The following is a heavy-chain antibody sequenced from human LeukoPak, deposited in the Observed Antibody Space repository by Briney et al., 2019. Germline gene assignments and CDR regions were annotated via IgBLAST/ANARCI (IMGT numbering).Heavy chain of an antibody. CDR3: ARGPLMEIQLWVRENYYGMDV. J-gene: IGHJ6*02. V-gene: IGHV4-59*01. CDR2: IYYSGST. CDR1: GGSISSYY. D-gene: IGHD5-18*01. Sequence: SENLSLTCTVSGGSISSYYWSWIRQPPGKGLEWIGYIYYSGSTNYNPSLKSRVTISVDTSKNQFSLKLSSVTAADTAVYYCARGPLMEIQLWVRENYYGMDVWGQGTTVTVSS.